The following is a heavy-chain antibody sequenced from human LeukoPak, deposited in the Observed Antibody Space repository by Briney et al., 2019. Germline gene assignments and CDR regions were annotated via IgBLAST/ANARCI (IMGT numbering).Heavy chain of an antibody. J-gene: IGHJ6*03. Sequence: GGSLRLSCVASGFTSSNYAMSWVRQAPGKGLEWVSAIPVNGGSTYYADSVKGRFTISRDNFKSTLYLQMNSLRAEDTAVYYCAKHQRVTMGPYYYYMDVWGKGTTVTISS. CDR1: GFTSSNYA. CDR2: IPVNGGST. CDR3: AKHQRVTMGPYYYYMDV. D-gene: IGHD4/OR15-4a*01. V-gene: IGHV3-23*01.